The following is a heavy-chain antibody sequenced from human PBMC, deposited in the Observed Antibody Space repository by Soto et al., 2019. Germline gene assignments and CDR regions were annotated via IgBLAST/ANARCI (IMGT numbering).Heavy chain of an antibody. CDR3: AREGSAAARSFYYYYGMDV. V-gene: IGHV4-4*02. J-gene: IGHJ6*02. CDR1: GGSISSSNW. D-gene: IGHD6-13*01. Sequence: PSETLYLTCAVSGGSISSSNWWSWVRQPPGKGLEWIGEIYHSGSTNYNPSLKSRVTISVDKSKNQFSLKLSSVTAADTAVYYCAREGSAAARSFYYYYGMDVWGQGTTVTVSS. CDR2: IYHSGST.